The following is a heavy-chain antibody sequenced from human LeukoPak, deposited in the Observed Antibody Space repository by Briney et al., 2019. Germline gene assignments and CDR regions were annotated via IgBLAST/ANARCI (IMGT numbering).Heavy chain of an antibody. D-gene: IGHD3-9*01. CDR1: GGSFSGYY. CDR3: ARERGLGYYDILTGYYSRGYFDY. Sequence: KPSETLSLTCAGYGGSFSGYYWSWIRQPPGKGLEWIGEINHSGSTNYNPSLKSRVTISVDTSKNQFSLKLSSVTAADTAVYYCARERGLGYYDILTGYYSRGYFDYWGQGTLVTVSS. J-gene: IGHJ4*02. CDR2: INHSGST. V-gene: IGHV4-34*01.